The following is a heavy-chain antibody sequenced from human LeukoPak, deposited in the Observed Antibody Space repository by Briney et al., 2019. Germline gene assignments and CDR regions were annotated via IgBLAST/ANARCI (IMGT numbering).Heavy chain of an antibody. CDR1: GYTFTGYY. CDR2: KNSNSGNS. CDR3: AREGLDY. V-gene: IGHV1-8*03. J-gene: IGHJ4*02. Sequence: GASVKVSCKASGYTFTGYYMHWVRQATGQGLEWMGYKNSNSGNSAYAQKFQGRVTITTDASISTAYTELSGLISEDTALYCCAREGLDYWGQGTLVTVSS.